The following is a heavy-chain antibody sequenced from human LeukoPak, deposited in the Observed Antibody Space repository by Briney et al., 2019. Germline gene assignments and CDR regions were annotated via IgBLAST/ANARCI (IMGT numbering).Heavy chain of an antibody. CDR1: IFILRSYW. D-gene: IGHD5-12*01. CDR2: IKNDGSDK. CDR3: VNLGYSD. J-gene: IGHJ4*02. V-gene: IGHV3-7*01. Sequence: SLRLSRVACIFILRSYWMTGVRQPGAKGREGVAPIKNDGSDKYYVDSVKGRFTLSRDNAKNSVYLQMNSLRVEDTAVYYCVNLGYSDGGQGTLVTVSS.